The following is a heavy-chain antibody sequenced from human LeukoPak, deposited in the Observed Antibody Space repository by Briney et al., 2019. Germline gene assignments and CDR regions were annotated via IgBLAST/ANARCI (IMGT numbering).Heavy chain of an antibody. V-gene: IGHV1-2*02. CDR3: ARAGVRYYYDSSGYYLDFDF. CDR1: GYTFTGYY. Sequence: ASVKVSCKPSGYTFTGYYMRWVRQAPGQGLEWMGWINPNSGGTNYPQKFQGRVTMTRDTSITTAYMELSSLRSDDTAVYYCARAGVRYYYDSSGYYLDFDFWGQGTLVTVSS. D-gene: IGHD3-22*01. J-gene: IGHJ4*02. CDR2: INPNSGGT.